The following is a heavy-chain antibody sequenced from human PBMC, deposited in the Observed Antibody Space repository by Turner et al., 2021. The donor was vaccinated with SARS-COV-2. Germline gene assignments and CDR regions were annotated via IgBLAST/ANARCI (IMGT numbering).Heavy chain of an antibody. V-gene: IGHV4-59*01. J-gene: IGHJ4*02. CDR1: GGSIGNYY. CDR3: ARDTFNIYGSGLGY. Sequence: QVQLQESGPGLVKPSETLSLTCSVSGGSIGNYYWSWIRQPPGKGLEWIGYISDGGSTKYNPSLQSRVSISLDTSRNQISLRLRSVTAADTALYFCARDTFNIYGSGLGYWGPGTLVSVSS. D-gene: IGHD3-10*01. CDR2: ISDGGST.